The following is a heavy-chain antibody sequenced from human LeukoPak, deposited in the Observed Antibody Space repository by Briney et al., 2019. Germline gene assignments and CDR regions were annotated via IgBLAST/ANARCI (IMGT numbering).Heavy chain of an antibody. CDR1: GGSIISYY. CDR2: ISYSGST. D-gene: IGHD3-10*01. Sequence: PSETLSLTCTVSGGSIISYYWTWLRQPPGKGLEWIGYISYSGSTTYNPSLKSRVIISVDTSKNQFSLKLTSVTAADTAVYYCAPQYYYGSGSYYDAVYFQQWGQGIPVTVSS. J-gene: IGHJ1*01. V-gene: IGHV4-59*03. CDR3: APQYYYGSGSYYDAVYFQQ.